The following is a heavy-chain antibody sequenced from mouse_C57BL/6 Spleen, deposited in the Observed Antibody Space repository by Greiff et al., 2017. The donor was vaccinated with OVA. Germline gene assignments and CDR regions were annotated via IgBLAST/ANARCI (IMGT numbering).Heavy chain of an antibody. J-gene: IGHJ2*01. V-gene: IGHV1-72*01. CDR3: ARMNYGHDVGFDY. CDR2: IDPNSGGT. D-gene: IGHD1-2*01. CDR1: GYTFTSYW. Sequence: QVHVKQPGAELVKPGASVKLSCKASGYTFTSYWMHWVKQRPGRGLEWIGRIDPNSGGTKYNEKFKSKATLTVDKPSSTAYMQLSSLTSEDSAVYYCARMNYGHDVGFDYWGQGTTLTVSS.